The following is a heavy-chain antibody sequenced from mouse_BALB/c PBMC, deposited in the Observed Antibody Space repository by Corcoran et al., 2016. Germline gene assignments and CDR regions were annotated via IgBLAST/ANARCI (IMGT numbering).Heavy chain of an antibody. CDR3: ARHERRYYYGSTYYAMDY. J-gene: IGHJ4*01. CDR1: GYTFTEYI. CDR2: FYPGSGSI. Sequence: VQLQQSGAELVKPGASVKLSCKASGYTFTEYIIHWVKQRSGQGLEWIGWFYPGSGSIKYNEKFKDKATLTADKSSSTVYMELSRLTSEDSAVYFCARHERRYYYGSTYYAMDYWGQGTAVTFSS. D-gene: IGHD1-1*01. V-gene: IGHV1-62-2*01.